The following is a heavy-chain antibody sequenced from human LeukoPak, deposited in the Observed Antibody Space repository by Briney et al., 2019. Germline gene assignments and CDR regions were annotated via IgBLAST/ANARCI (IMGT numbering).Heavy chain of an antibody. V-gene: IGHV4-34*01. Sequence: PSETLSLTCAVYGGSFSGYYWSWIRQPPGKGLEWIGEINHSGSTNYNPSLKSRVTISVDTSKNQFSLKLSSVTAADTAAYYCATTRQQWLVPDYWGQGTLVTVSS. CDR1: GGSFSGYY. J-gene: IGHJ4*02. CDR2: INHSGST. CDR3: ATTRQQWLVPDY. D-gene: IGHD6-19*01.